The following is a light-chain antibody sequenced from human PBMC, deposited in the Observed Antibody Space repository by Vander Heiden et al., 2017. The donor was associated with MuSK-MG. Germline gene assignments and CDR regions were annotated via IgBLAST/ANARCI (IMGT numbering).Light chain of an antibody. Sequence: SSELTQPLSVSVALGQPARITCGGNNIGRKNVHWYQQKPGQAPVLVIYRDSNRPSGIPERFSGSNSGNTATLTISRAQAGDEADYYCQVWDSSTAGVVFGGGTKLTVL. CDR3: QVWDSSTAGVV. J-gene: IGLJ2*01. CDR2: RDS. V-gene: IGLV3-9*01. CDR1: NIGRKN.